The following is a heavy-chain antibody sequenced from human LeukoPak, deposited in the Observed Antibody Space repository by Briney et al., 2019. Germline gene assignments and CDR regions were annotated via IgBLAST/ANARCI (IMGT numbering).Heavy chain of an antibody. V-gene: IGHV1-46*01. CDR1: GYTFTSYY. CDR2: INPSGGST. CDR3: ARDLMGNRSWGAYYFDY. D-gene: IGHD1-14*01. J-gene: IGHJ4*02. Sequence: ASVKVSCKASGYTFTSYYMHWVRQAPGQRLEWMGIINPSGGSTSYAQKFQGRVTMTRDMSTSTVYMELSSLRSEDTAVYYCARDLMGNRSWGAYYFDYWGQGTLVTVSS.